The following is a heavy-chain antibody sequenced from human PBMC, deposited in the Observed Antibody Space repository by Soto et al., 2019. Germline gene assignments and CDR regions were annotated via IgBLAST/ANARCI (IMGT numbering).Heavy chain of an antibody. Sequence: PSETLSLTCAVYGGSFSGFYWSWIRQPPGKGLEWIGEINHSGSTNYNPSLKSRVTISVDTSKNQFSLKLSSVTAADTAVYYCARHIAVAGEANWFDPWGQGTLVTVSS. J-gene: IGHJ5*02. D-gene: IGHD6-19*01. CDR1: GGSFSGFY. CDR3: ARHIAVAGEANWFDP. V-gene: IGHV4-34*01. CDR2: INHSGST.